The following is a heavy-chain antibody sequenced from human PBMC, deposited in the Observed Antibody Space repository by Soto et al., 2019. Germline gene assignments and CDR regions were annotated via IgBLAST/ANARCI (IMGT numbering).Heavy chain of an antibody. CDR1: GDSISTYY. J-gene: IGHJ4*02. V-gene: IGHV4-59*01. CDR2: IYNSAST. Sequence: PSETLSLTCTASGDSISTYYWTWIRQPPGKGLEWIGYIYNSASTKYNPSLKSRVTISVDTSKNQFSLKLSSVTAADTAVFYCARGRFDYIWGSPAPYLDYWGQGALVTVSS. D-gene: IGHD3-16*01. CDR3: ARGRFDYIWGSPAPYLDY.